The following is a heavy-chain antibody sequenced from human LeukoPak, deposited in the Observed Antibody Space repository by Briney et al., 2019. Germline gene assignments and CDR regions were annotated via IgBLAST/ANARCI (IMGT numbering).Heavy chain of an antibody. CDR3: ARDPYSGHYGNDYYYYMDV. CDR1: GFSVRTYW. D-gene: IGHD5-12*01. Sequence: GGSLRLSCAASGFSVRTYWMSWVRQAPGKGLVWLSRISSDGTITSYADAVKGRFTLSRDSAKNTLYLQMNSLRGEDTAVYYCARDPYSGHYGNDYYYYMDVWGKGTTVTISS. CDR2: ISSDGTIT. J-gene: IGHJ6*03. V-gene: IGHV3-74*01.